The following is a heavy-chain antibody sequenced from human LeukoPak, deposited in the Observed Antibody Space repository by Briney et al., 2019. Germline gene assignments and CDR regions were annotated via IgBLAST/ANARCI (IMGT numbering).Heavy chain of an antibody. CDR3: TKGVTLFDY. D-gene: IGHD2-21*02. V-gene: IGHV3-23*01. CDR2: ISGSGTTT. Sequence: GGSLRLSCVASGLTASSYSVSWVRQAPGKGLEWVSGISGSGTTTYYAASVEGRFTISRDNSKDTLYLQMNSLRAEDTAVYYCTKGVTLFDYWGQGTLVTVSS. CDR1: GLTASSYS. J-gene: IGHJ4*02.